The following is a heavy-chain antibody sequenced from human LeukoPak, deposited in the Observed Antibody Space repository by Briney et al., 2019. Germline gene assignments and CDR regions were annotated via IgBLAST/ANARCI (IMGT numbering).Heavy chain of an antibody. Sequence: SQTLSLTCVISGDSVSANSVGWHWIRQSPSRGLEWLGRTYYRSTWYNDYAISVKSRITINPDTSNNQFSLQLNSVTPEDTAVYYCARGSGGFFDYWGQGTLVTVSS. D-gene: IGHD3-16*01. V-gene: IGHV6-1*01. CDR2: TYYRSTWYN. CDR1: GDSVSANSVG. CDR3: ARGSGGFFDY. J-gene: IGHJ4*02.